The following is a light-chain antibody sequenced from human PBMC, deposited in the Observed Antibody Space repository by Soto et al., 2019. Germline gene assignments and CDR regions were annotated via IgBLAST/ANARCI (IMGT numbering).Light chain of an antibody. CDR3: SSYTSSSTYV. Sequence: QSALTQPASVSGSPGQSITISCSGTSNDVGGYNYVSWYQQHPGKAPKLMIYDVSNGPSGVSNRFSGSKSGNTASLTISGLQAEDEADYNCSSYTSSSTYVFGTGTKLTVL. J-gene: IGLJ1*01. CDR1: SNDVGGYNY. V-gene: IGLV2-14*01. CDR2: DVS.